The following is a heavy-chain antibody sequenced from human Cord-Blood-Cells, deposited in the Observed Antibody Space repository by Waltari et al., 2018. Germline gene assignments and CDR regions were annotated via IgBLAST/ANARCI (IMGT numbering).Heavy chain of an antibody. CDR2: INHSGST. V-gene: IGHV4-34*01. D-gene: IGHD1-26*01. CDR1: GGSFSGYY. Sequence: QVQLQQWGAGLLKPSETLSLTCAVYGGSFSGYYWSWIRQPPGKGLEWIGEINHSGSTNYNPSLKSRVTISVDTSKNQFSQKLRSVTAADTAVYYCARSGDSGSYDYWGQGTLVTVSS. J-gene: IGHJ4*02. CDR3: ARSGDSGSYDY.